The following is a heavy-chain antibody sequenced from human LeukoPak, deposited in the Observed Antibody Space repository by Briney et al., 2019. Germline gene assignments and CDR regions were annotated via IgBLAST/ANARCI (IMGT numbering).Heavy chain of an antibody. CDR2: VDPEDGET. Sequence: ASVKVSCKVSGYTFTAYYMHWVQQAPGKGLEWMGLVDPEDGETIYAEKFQGRVTITADTSTDTAYMELSSLRSEDTAVYYCATRLRSNLLDYWGQGTLVTVSS. CDR1: GYTFTAYY. CDR3: ATRLRSNLLDY. V-gene: IGHV1-69-2*01. D-gene: IGHD4-17*01. J-gene: IGHJ4*02.